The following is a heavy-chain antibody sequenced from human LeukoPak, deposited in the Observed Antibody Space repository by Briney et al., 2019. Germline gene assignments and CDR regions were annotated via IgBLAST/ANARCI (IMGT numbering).Heavy chain of an antibody. V-gene: IGHV4-4*07. CDR3: ARVVRGFYFDY. Sequence: SETLSLTCSVSGDSIINYYWMWIRQPAGKGLEWIGRIYLSDNTNYNNPSLKSRVTISVDTSKNQFSLKLSSVTAADTAVYYCARVVRGFYFDYWGQGTLVTVSS. CDR1: GDSIINYY. J-gene: IGHJ4*02. D-gene: IGHD3-10*01. CDR2: IYLSDNT.